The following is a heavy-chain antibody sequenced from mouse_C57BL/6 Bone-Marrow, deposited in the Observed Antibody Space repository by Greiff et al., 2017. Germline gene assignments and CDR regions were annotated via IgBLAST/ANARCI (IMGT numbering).Heavy chain of an antibody. V-gene: IGHV14-4*01. CDR3: TFLYYYGRDAWFAY. CDR1: GFNIKDDY. Sequence: EVKLQESGAELVRPGASVKLSCTASGFNIKDDYMHWVKQRPEQGLEWIGWIDPENGDTEYASKFQGKATITADTSSNTAYLQLSSLTSEDTAVYYCTFLYYYGRDAWFAYGGQGTLVTVSA. J-gene: IGHJ3*01. CDR2: IDPENGDT. D-gene: IGHD1-1*01.